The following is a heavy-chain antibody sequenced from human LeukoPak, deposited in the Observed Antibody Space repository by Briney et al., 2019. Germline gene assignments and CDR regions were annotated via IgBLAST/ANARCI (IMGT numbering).Heavy chain of an antibody. Sequence: ASVKVSCKASGYTFTSYDINWVRQATGQGLEWMGWMNPNSGNTGYAQKFQGRVTITRNTSISTAYMELSSLRSEDTAVYYCARGGDLYDFWSGYYNPWGQGTLDTVSS. CDR1: GYTFTSYD. J-gene: IGHJ5*02. CDR2: MNPNSGNT. V-gene: IGHV1-8*03. D-gene: IGHD3-3*01. CDR3: ARGGDLYDFWSGYYNP.